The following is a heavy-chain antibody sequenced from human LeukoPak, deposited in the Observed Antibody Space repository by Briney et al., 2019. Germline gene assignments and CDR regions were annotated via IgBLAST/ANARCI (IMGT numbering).Heavy chain of an antibody. Sequence: SETLSLTCTVSGGSISSYYWSWIRQPPGKGLEWIGYIYYSGSTNYNPSLKSRVTISVDTSKNQFSLKLSSVTAADTAVYYCARQERWLPFDYWGRGTLVTVSS. J-gene: IGHJ4*02. CDR2: IYYSGST. D-gene: IGHD5-24*01. V-gene: IGHV4-59*08. CDR3: ARQERWLPFDY. CDR1: GGSISSYY.